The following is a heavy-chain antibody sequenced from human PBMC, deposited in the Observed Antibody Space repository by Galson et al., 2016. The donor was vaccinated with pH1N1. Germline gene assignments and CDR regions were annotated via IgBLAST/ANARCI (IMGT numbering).Heavy chain of an antibody. Sequence: SLRLSCAASGFAFDDFAMHWVRHVPGKGLEWVSGISWNSNSIGYADSVKGRFTIPRDSAKKSLFLQMNSLRVEDTALYYCAKGAGRYYFGSGSFNYWGQGTLVTVSS. CDR2: ISWNSNSI. V-gene: IGHV3-9*01. D-gene: IGHD3-10*01. J-gene: IGHJ4*02. CDR3: AKGAGRYYFGSGSFNY. CDR1: GFAFDDFA.